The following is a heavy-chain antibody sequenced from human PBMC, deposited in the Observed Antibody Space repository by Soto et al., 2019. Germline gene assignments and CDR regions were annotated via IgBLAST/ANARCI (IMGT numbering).Heavy chain of an antibody. J-gene: IGHJ6*02. CDR1: GGTFSSYA. V-gene: IGHV1-69*13. D-gene: IGHD6-19*01. CDR2: IIPIFGTA. Sequence: SVKVSCKASGGTFSSYAISWVRQAPGQGLERMGGIIPIFGTANYAQKFQGRVTITADESTSTAYMELSSLRSEDTAVYYCARRLATYYYYYGMDVRGQGTTVTVSS. CDR3: ARRLATYYYYYGMDV.